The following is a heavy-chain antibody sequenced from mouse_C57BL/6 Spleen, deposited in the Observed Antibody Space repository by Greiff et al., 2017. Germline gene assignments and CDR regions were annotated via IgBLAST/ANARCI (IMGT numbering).Heavy chain of an antibody. CDR3: ARRGGLLRSYYFDY. Sequence: VQLQQSGPELVKPGASVKISCKASGYTFTDYYMNWVKQSHGKSLEWIGDINPNNGGTSYNQKFKGKATLTVDKSSSTAYMELRSLTSEDSAVYYCARRGGLLRSYYFDYWGQGTTLTVSS. CDR1: GYTFTDYY. J-gene: IGHJ2*01. D-gene: IGHD1-1*01. CDR2: INPNNGGT. V-gene: IGHV1-26*01.